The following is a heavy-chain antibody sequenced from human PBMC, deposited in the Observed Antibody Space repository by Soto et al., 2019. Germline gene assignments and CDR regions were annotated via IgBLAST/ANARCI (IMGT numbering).Heavy chain of an antibody. J-gene: IGHJ4*02. D-gene: IGHD2-15*01. CDR3: AKDKASGGY. CDR2: ITGSGDTI. Sequence: EVPLLESGGGLVQPGGSLRLSCAASGFSFTSYAMTWVRQAPGKGLEWVSSITGSGDTIYYADSVKGRFTISRDNSENTLYLQMDSLRGEDTAIYYCAKDKASGGYWGQGTLVTVSS. V-gene: IGHV3-23*01. CDR1: GFSFTSYA.